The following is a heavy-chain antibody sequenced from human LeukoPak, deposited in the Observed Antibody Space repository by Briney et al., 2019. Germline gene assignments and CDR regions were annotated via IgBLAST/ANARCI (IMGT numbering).Heavy chain of an antibody. Sequence: PGGSLRLSCAASGFTFNNYAMSLVRQAPEKGLEWVSIIYSGGSTFYADSVKGRFTISRDNSKNTLYLQMNSLRAEDTAVYYCARGGSYLSAFDIWGQGTMVTVSS. V-gene: IGHV3-53*01. CDR3: ARGGSYLSAFDI. CDR2: IYSGGST. J-gene: IGHJ3*02. CDR1: GFTFNNYA. D-gene: IGHD1-26*01.